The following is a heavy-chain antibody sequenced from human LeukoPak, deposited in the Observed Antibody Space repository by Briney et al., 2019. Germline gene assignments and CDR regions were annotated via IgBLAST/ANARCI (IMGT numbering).Heavy chain of an antibody. V-gene: IGHV3-53*01. CDR2: IYSAGST. CDR3: ARSIVATSDFDY. CDR1: GFTFSDHA. Sequence: GGSLRLSCAASGFTFSDHAMSWVRQAPGKGLEWVSVIYSAGSTYYADSVKGRFTISRDNSKNTLYLQMNSLRAEDTAVYYCARSIVATSDFDYWGQGTLVTVSS. D-gene: IGHD5-12*01. J-gene: IGHJ4*02.